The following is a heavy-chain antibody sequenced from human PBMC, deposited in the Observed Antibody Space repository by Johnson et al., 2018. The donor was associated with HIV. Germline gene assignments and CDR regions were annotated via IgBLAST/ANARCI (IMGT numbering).Heavy chain of an antibody. Sequence: VHLVESGGGLVQPGGSLRLSCAASGFTVSSNYMSWVRQAPGKGLEWVSVIYSGDSTYYADSVKGIFTISRDNSKNTLYLQMNSLRAEDTAVYYCARGYTIGAFDIWGQGTMFTVSS. J-gene: IGHJ3*02. D-gene: IGHD3-3*01. CDR3: ARGYTIGAFDI. V-gene: IGHV3-66*01. CDR1: GFTVSSNY. CDR2: IYSGDST.